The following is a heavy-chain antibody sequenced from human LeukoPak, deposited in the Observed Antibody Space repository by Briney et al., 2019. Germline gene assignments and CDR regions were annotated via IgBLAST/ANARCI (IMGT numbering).Heavy chain of an antibody. CDR3: ARRSHCTGDSCYPV. D-gene: IGHD2-15*01. CDR1: GDSLTSSNHY. Sequence: KTSETLSLTCTVSGDSLTSSNHYWVWIRQPPGKGLGWVGSIHYGGSTYYNPSLKSRVTRSQDTSKNQFSLKVNTVTAADTAGYHCARRSHCTGDSCYPVWGEGTTVTVSS. CDR2: IHYGGST. J-gene: IGHJ6*04. V-gene: IGHV4-39*01.